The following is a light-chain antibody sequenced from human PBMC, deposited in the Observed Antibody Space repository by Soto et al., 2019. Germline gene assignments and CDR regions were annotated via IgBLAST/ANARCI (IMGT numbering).Light chain of an antibody. CDR3: QQYNDYPWT. Sequence: DIPMTQSPSTLSASVGDRVTISCRASESINSWLAWYQQKPGKGPHLLISKASILESTVPSRFSGRGSGTEFTLTISSLQPDDFATYYCQQYNDYPWTFGRGTKVEI. CDR1: ESINSW. J-gene: IGKJ1*01. CDR2: KAS. V-gene: IGKV1-5*03.